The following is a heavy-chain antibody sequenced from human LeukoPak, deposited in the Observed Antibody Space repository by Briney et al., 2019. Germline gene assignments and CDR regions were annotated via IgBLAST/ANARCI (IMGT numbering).Heavy chain of an antibody. Sequence: KPSETLSLTCTVSGGSISSSSYYWGWIRQPPGKGLEWIGSIYYSGSTYYNPSLKSRVTISVDTSKNQFSLKLSSVTAADTAVYYYARTHVDTAMVTLQLYNFDYWGQGTLVTVSS. V-gene: IGHV4-39*01. CDR3: ARTHVDTAMVTLQLYNFDY. CDR1: GGSISSSSYY. J-gene: IGHJ4*02. D-gene: IGHD5-18*01. CDR2: IYYSGST.